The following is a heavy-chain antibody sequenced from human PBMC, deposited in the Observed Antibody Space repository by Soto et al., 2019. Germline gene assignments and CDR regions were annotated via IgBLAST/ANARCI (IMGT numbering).Heavy chain of an antibody. J-gene: IGHJ4*02. CDR3: ARVLGVYYDSSGYDY. CDR2: IIPILGIA. D-gene: IGHD3-22*01. CDR1: GGTFSSYT. Sequence: QVQLVQSGAEVKKPGSSVKVSCKASGGTFSSYTISWVRQAPGQGLEWMGRIIPILGIANYAQKFQGRVTITADKSTSTAYMELSSLSSEDTAVYYCARVLGVYYDSSGYDYWGQGTLVTVSS. V-gene: IGHV1-69*02.